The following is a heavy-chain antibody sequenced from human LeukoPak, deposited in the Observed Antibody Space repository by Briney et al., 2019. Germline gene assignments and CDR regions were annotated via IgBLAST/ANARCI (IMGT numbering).Heavy chain of an antibody. Sequence: GGSLRLSCAASGFTFSSYAMHWVRQAPGKGLEWVAVISYDGSNKYYADSVKGRFTISRDNSKNTLYLQMNSLRAEDTAVYYCARPKTGNYRLPDAFDIWGQGTMVTVSS. V-gene: IGHV3-30-3*01. CDR2: ISYDGSNK. CDR1: GFTFSSYA. J-gene: IGHJ3*02. CDR3: ARPKTGNYRLPDAFDI. D-gene: IGHD1-7*01.